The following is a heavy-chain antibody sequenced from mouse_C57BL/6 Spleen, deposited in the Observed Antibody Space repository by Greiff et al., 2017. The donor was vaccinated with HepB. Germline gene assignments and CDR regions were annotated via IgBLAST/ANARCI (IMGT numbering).Heavy chain of an antibody. CDR1: GYTFTSYW. V-gene: IGHV1-69*01. J-gene: IGHJ4*01. Sequence: VQLQQPGAELVMPGASVKLSCKASGYTFTSYWMHWVKQRPGQGLEWIGEIDPSDSYTNYNQKFKGKSTLTVDKSSSTAYMQLSSLTSEDSAVYYCARNRLRHAMDYWGQGTSVTVSS. CDR2: IDPSDSYT. D-gene: IGHD2-2*01. CDR3: ARNRLRHAMDY.